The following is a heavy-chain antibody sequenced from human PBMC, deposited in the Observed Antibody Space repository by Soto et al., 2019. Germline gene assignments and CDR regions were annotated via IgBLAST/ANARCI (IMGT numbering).Heavy chain of an antibody. Sequence: QVTLKESGPVLVKPTETLTLTCTVSGFSLNNARMGVSWIRQPPGKALEWLAHIFSNDEKSYSTSLRSRLTISKDTSKSQVVLTMTNMDPVDTATYYCARHGRGVGARPLDYWGQGTLVTVSS. V-gene: IGHV2-26*01. CDR3: ARHGRGVGARPLDY. J-gene: IGHJ4*02. CDR2: IFSNDEK. D-gene: IGHD1-26*01. CDR1: GFSLNNARMG.